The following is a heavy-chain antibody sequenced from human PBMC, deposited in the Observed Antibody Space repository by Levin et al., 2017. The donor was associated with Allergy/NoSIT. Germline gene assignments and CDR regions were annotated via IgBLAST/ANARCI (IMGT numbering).Heavy chain of an antibody. CDR1: GGSISSGSYY. Sequence: LRLSCTVSGGSISSGSYYWSWIRQPAGKGLEWIGRIYTSGSTNYNPSLKSRVTISVDASKNQFSLKLSSVTAADTAVYYCARFPVEWFGEDVAAGDYWGQGTLVTVSS. J-gene: IGHJ4*02. CDR3: ARFPVEWFGEDVAAGDY. V-gene: IGHV4-61*02. CDR2: IYTSGST. D-gene: IGHD3-10*01.